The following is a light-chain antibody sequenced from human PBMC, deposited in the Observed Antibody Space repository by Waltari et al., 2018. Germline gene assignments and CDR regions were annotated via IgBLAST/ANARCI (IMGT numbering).Light chain of an antibody. Sequence: EIVLTQSPATLSLSPGERATLSCRASQNIDRYLAWYQLKPGQVPRLLIYDASSRATGIPARFSGSGSGADFTLIISSLEPEDFAVYYCHQRSKWPLTFGGGTKVEIK. V-gene: IGKV3-11*01. CDR3: HQRSKWPLT. J-gene: IGKJ4*01. CDR2: DAS. CDR1: QNIDRY.